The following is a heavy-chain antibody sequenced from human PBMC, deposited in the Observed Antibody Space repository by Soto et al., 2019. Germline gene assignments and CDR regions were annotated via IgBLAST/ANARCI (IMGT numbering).Heavy chain of an antibody. D-gene: IGHD4-17*01. CDR1: GFPFSSYG. CDR2: TSYEGSEK. CDR3: VQYLAVTKGDP. V-gene: IGHV3-30*03. J-gene: IGHJ5*02. Sequence: QVQLVESGGGVVQPGRSLRLSCAASGFPFSSYGMHWVRQAPGKGLEWVALTSYEGSEKNYTDSVKGRFTVSRDNSKNILYLQMNSLSAEDTGVQFCVQYLAVTKGDPWGQGTLVTVSS.